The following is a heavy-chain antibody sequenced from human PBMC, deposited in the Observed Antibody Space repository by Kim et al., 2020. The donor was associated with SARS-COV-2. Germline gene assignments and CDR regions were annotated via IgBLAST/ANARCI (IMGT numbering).Heavy chain of an antibody. CDR3: AKDLRPLVSRPPYDY. V-gene: IGHV3-23*01. J-gene: IGHJ4*02. Sequence: SVKGRFTITRDNSKNALYLKMNGLRAEDTAIYYCAKDLRPLVSRPPYDYWGQGTLVTVSS.